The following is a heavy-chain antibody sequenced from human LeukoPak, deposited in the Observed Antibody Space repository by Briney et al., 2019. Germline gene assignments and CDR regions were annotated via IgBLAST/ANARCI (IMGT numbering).Heavy chain of an antibody. CDR1: GFTFSYYG. V-gene: IGHV3-30*18. CDR3: AKDSTSSWFGGDSQ. Sequence: PGGSLRLSCEASGFTFSYYGLHWVRQAPGKGLEWVALISYDGNNKDYADSVKGRFTISRDNSKNTLYLQMNSLRAEDTAVHFCAKDSTSSWFGGDSQWGQGTLVTVSS. CDR2: ISYDGNNK. J-gene: IGHJ4*02. D-gene: IGHD6-13*01.